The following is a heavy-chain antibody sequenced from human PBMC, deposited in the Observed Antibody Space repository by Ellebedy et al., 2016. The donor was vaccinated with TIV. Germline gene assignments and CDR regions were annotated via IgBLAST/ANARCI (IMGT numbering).Heavy chain of an antibody. J-gene: IGHJ2*01. CDR3: ARGGPGGDNWFFGL. CDR1: GFSLTGTD. CDR2: SGAAGDT. V-gene: IGHV3-13*01. Sequence: GESLKISCAASGFSLTGTDLHWVRRPTGKGLEWVSASGAAGDTYYPDSVRGRLTISRESAKNSFYLQLNSLTAGDTAVYYCARGGPGGDNWFFGLWGRGTQVTVSS. D-gene: IGHD3-10*01.